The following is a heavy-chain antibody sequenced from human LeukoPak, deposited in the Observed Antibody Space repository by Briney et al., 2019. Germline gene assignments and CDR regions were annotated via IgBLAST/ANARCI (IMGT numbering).Heavy chain of an antibody. Sequence: GGSLRLSCAASGFTFSSYGMHWVRQAPGKGLEWVAVIWYDGSNKYYADSVKGRFTISRDNSKNTLYLQMNCLRAEDTAVYYCARMKTGESYFDYWGQGTLVTVSS. CDR3: ARMKTGESYFDY. V-gene: IGHV3-33*01. CDR1: GFTFSSYG. D-gene: IGHD7-27*01. CDR2: IWYDGSNK. J-gene: IGHJ4*02.